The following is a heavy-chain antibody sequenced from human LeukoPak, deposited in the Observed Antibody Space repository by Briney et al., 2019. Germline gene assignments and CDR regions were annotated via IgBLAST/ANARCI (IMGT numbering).Heavy chain of an antibody. J-gene: IGHJ4*02. D-gene: IGHD3-3*01. Sequence: APVKVSCKASGYTFTSYYMHWVRQAPGQGLEWMGIINPSGGSTSYAQKFQGRVTMTRDTSTSTVYMELSSLRSEDTAVYYCARVPTYYDFWSGYYRNGMRYYFDYWGQGTLVTVSS. CDR3: ARVPTYYDFWSGYYRNGMRYYFDY. CDR1: GYTFTSYY. V-gene: IGHV1-46*01. CDR2: INPSGGST.